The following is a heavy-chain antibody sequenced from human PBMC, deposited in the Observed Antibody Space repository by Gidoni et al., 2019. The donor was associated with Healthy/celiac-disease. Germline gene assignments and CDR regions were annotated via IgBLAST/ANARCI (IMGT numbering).Heavy chain of an antibody. CDR1: GFTFGDYA. CDR2: IRSKAYGGTT. Sequence: EVQLVESGGGLVQPGRSLRLSCTASGFTFGDYAMSWFRQAPGKGLEWVGFIRSKAYGGTTEYAASVKGRFTISRDYSKSIAYLQMNSLKTEDTAVYYCTRDCSGGSCPDYWGQGTLVTVSS. D-gene: IGHD2-15*01. V-gene: IGHV3-49*03. CDR3: TRDCSGGSCPDY. J-gene: IGHJ4*02.